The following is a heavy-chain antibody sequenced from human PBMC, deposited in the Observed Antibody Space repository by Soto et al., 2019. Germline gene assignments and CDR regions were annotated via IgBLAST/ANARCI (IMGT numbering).Heavy chain of an antibody. CDR1: GFSFSSYS. J-gene: IGHJ6*02. CDR3: AKDRSSTMYAMDV. V-gene: IGHV3-48*01. D-gene: IGHD2-2*01. Sequence: EVQLVESGGGVVQPGGSLRVSCAASGFSFSSYSMNWVRQAPGKGLEWVAYISSSSRTIYYADSVKGRFTISRDNAKNSLYLQMNSLRGEDTGVYYCAKDRSSTMYAMDVWGQGTTVTVSS. CDR2: ISSSSRTI.